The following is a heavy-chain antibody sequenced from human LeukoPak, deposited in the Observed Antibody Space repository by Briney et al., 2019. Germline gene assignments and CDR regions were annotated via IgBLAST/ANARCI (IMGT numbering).Heavy chain of an antibody. Sequence: GGSLRLSCAASGFTFSSYAMSWVRQAPGKGLEWVSTISGSGGSTYYADSVKGRFTISRDNSKNTLYLHMNSLRAEDTAVYYCATRVAGIDYWGQGTLVTVSS. CDR3: ATRVAGIDY. CDR2: ISGSGGST. D-gene: IGHD6-19*01. J-gene: IGHJ4*02. V-gene: IGHV3-23*01. CDR1: GFTFSSYA.